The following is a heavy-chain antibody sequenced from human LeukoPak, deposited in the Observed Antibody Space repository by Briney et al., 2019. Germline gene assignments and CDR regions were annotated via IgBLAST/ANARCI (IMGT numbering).Heavy chain of an antibody. CDR1: GYTFTSYD. Sequence: ASVKVSCKASGYTFTSYDINWVRQATGQGLEWMGWMNAYNGNTDYAQRVQGRVTMTTDTSTSTAYMELRSLRSDDTAVYYCARDRHIAAAVYYYYMDVWGKGTPVTVSS. CDR2: MNAYNGNT. D-gene: IGHD6-13*01. V-gene: IGHV1-18*01. J-gene: IGHJ6*03. CDR3: ARDRHIAAAVYYYYMDV.